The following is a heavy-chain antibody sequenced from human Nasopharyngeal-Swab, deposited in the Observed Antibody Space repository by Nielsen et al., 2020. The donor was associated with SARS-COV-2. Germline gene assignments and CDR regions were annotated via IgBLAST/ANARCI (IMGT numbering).Heavy chain of an antibody. V-gene: IGHV3-23*01. CDR2: IVGNGAST. CDR1: GLTFSNAA. D-gene: IGHD6-19*01. J-gene: IGHJ4*02. Sequence: ETLSLTCVASGLTFSNAAMNWVRQAPGKGLEWVSGIVGNGASTYYGDSVKGRFTISRDNSKNTVYLQMNSLRAEDTAVYYCAKGRVPVADVWGQGTLVTVSS. CDR3: AKGRVPVADV.